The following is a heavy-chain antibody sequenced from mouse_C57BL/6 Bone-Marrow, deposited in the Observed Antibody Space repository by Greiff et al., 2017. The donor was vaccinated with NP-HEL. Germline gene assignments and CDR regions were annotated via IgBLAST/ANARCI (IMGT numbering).Heavy chain of an antibody. J-gene: IGHJ4*01. D-gene: IGHD3-3*01. V-gene: IGHV1-52*01. CDR2: IDPSDSET. CDR1: GYTFTSYW. CDR3: ARLRAFSSYAMDY. Sequence: QVQLKQPGAELVRPGSSVKLSCKASGYTFTSYWMHWVKQRPIQGLEWIGNIDPSDSETHYNQKFKDKATLTVDKSSSTAYMQLSSLTSEDSAVYYCARLRAFSSYAMDYWGQGTSVTVSS.